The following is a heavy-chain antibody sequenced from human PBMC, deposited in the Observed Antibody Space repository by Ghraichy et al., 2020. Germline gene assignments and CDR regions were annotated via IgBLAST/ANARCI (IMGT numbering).Heavy chain of an antibody. D-gene: IGHD3-16*01. J-gene: IGHJ6*02. Sequence: GGSLRLSCTVSGFTFDDYAMHWVRQAPGKGLEWVSGLSWNSRYVGYADSVKGRFTISRDNAKNSLYLQMNSLRPEDTALYYCAKDMSADLGEYDYYGMDVWCQGSTVTVSS. CDR1: GFTFDDYA. CDR2: LSWNSRYV. CDR3: AKDMSADLGEYDYYGMDV. V-gene: IGHV3-9*01.